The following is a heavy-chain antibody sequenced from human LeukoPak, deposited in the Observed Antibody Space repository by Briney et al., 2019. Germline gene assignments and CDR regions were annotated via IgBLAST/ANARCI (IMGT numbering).Heavy chain of an antibody. D-gene: IGHD3-22*01. J-gene: IGHJ4*02. CDR2: IYYSGST. V-gene: IGHV4-59*02. CDR1: GGSVSTYY. CDR3: AGRPYYSDSSACDY. Sequence: SETLSLTCTVSGGSVSTYYWSWIRQPPGKGLEWIGYIYYSGSTNYNPSLKSRVTMSVGTSKNQFSLKLSSVTAADTAVYYCAGRPYYSDSSACDYWGQGTLVTVSS.